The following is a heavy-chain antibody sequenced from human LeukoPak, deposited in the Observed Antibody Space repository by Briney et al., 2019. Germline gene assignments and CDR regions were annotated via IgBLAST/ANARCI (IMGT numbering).Heavy chain of an antibody. D-gene: IGHD3-22*01. CDR1: GFTFSSYG. CDR2: IWYDGSNK. J-gene: IGHJ4*02. V-gene: IGHV3-33*01. Sequence: GGSLRLSCAASGFTFSSYGMHWVRQAPGKGLEWVAVIWYDGSNKYYADFVKGRFTISRDNSKNTLYLQMNSLRAEDTAVYYCARGGIARRPVIVPLHWGQGTLVTVSS. CDR3: ARGGIARRPVIVPLH.